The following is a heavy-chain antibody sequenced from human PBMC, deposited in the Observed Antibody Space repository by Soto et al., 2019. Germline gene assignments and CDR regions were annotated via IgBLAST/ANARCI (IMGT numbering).Heavy chain of an antibody. Sequence: PGGSLRLSCAASGFTFSSYAMNWVRQAPGKGLEWVSGISASGGSTYYADSVKGRFTISRDNSKNTLYLQMNSLRAEDTAVYYCAKRLTIYGPIDYWGQGTLVTVSS. J-gene: IGHJ4*02. CDR1: GFTFSSYA. CDR3: AKRLTIYGPIDY. CDR2: ISASGGST. D-gene: IGHD3-16*01. V-gene: IGHV3-23*01.